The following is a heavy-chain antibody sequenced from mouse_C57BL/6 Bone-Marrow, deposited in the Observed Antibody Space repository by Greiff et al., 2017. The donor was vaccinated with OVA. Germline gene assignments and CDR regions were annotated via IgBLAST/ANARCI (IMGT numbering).Heavy chain of an antibody. Sequence: EVKVVESGGDLVKPGGSLKLSCAASGFTFSSYGMSWVRQTPDKRLEWVATISSGGSYTYYPDSVKGRFTISRDNAKNTLYLQMSSLKSEDTAMYYCARHDYYGSSYDYWGQGTTLTVSS. D-gene: IGHD1-1*01. CDR3: ARHDYYGSSYDY. CDR2: ISSGGSYT. J-gene: IGHJ2*01. CDR1: GFTFSSYG. V-gene: IGHV5-6*01.